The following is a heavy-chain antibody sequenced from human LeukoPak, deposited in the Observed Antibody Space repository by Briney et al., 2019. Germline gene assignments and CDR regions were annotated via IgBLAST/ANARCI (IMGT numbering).Heavy chain of an antibody. CDR3: ARDMSSGYPNYYYYYMDV. Sequence: KTSETLSLTCAVYGGSFSGYYWSWIRQPPGKGLEWIGEINHSGSTNYNPSLKSRVTISVDTSKNQFSLKLSSVTAADTAVYYCARDMSSGYPNYYYYYMDVWGRGTTVTVSS. J-gene: IGHJ6*03. CDR1: GGSFSGYY. D-gene: IGHD3-22*01. CDR2: INHSGST. V-gene: IGHV4-34*01.